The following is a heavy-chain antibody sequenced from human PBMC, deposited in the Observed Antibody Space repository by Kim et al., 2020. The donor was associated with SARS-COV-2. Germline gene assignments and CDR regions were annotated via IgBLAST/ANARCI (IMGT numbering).Heavy chain of an antibody. Sequence: PSLKSRVTISVDTSKNQFSLKLSSGTAADTAVYYCARAVITMIVVVGAFDIWGQGTMVTVSS. J-gene: IGHJ3*02. V-gene: IGHV4-31*02. D-gene: IGHD3-22*01. CDR3: ARAVITMIVVVGAFDI.